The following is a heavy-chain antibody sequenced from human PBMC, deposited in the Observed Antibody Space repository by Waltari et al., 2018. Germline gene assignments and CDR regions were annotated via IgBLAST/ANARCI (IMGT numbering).Heavy chain of an antibody. Sequence: EVELVESGGGLVQPGGSVRLSCVASGFTFSGYWMSWVRQAPGKGLEWVANLNQDGSATYSVDSVKGRFTISRDNAKNLLYLQMNSLRAEDTAVYYCARDSHGCYGCGMDVWGQGTTVTV. V-gene: IGHV3-7*03. CDR1: GFTFSGYW. CDR3: ARDSHGCYGCGMDV. CDR2: LNQDGSAT. J-gene: IGHJ6*02. D-gene: IGHD2-2*01.